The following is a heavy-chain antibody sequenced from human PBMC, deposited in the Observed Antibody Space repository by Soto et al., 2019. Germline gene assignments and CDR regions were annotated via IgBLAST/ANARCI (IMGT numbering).Heavy chain of an antibody. Sequence: GGSLRLSCAASGFTFSSYSMNWVRQAPGKGLEWVSYISSSSSTIYYADSVKGRFTISRDNAKNSLYLQMNSLRAEDTAVYYCAGPNPDKYVDAEQPSFDYWGQGTLVTVSS. D-gene: IGHD1-1*01. V-gene: IGHV3-48*01. J-gene: IGHJ4*02. CDR3: AGPNPDKYVDAEQPSFDY. CDR2: ISSSSSTI. CDR1: GFTFSSYS.